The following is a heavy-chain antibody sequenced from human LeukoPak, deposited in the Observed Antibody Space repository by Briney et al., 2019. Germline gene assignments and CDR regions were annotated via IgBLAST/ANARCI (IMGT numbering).Heavy chain of an antibody. J-gene: IGHJ4*02. D-gene: IGHD6-19*01. V-gene: IGHV4-34*01. CDR3: ARGYSSGWFPFDY. Sequence: PSETLSLTCAVYGGSSSGYYWSWIRQPPGKGLEWIGEINHSGSTNYNPSLKSRVTISVDTSKNQFSLKLSSVTAADTAVYYCARGYSSGWFPFDYWGQGTLVTVSS. CDR1: GGSSSGYY. CDR2: INHSGST.